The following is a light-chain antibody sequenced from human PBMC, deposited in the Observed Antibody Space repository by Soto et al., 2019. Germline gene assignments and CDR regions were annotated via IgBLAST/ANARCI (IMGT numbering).Light chain of an antibody. J-gene: IGKJ3*01. CDR3: QTDSSVPA. CDR1: QDIRNF. Sequence: DIQMTQSPPSLSASVGDRVTITCRASQDIRNFAAWYQQKLGKAPKLLIYAASTLQSGVPSPFSGSGSGTDFNLTITSLQPEDVATYSGQTDSSVPAFGPGTKVEIK. V-gene: IGKV1-27*01. CDR2: AAS.